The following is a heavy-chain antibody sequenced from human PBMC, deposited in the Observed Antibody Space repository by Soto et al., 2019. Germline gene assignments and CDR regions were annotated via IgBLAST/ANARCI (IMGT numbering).Heavy chain of an antibody. CDR2: INSDGSST. V-gene: IGHV3-74*01. CDR1: GFTFSSYW. J-gene: IGHJ4*02. Sequence: EVQLVESGGGLVQPGGSLRLSCAASGFTFSSYWMHWVRQAPGKGLVWVSRINSDGSSTSYADSVKGRFTISRDNAKNSLYLQMNSLRAEDTAVYYCARDRGWCGEVPFDYWGQGTLVTVSS. D-gene: IGHD3-10*01. CDR3: ARDRGWCGEVPFDY.